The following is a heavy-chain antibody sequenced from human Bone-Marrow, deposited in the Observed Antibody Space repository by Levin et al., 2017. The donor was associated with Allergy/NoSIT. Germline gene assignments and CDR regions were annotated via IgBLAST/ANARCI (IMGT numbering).Heavy chain of an antibody. D-gene: IGHD3-22*01. CDR3: AIDSGGSLLY. CDR2: TRNKASSYTT. CDR1: GFTFSDHY. Sequence: GESLKISCAASGFTFSDHYMDWVRQAPGKGLEWVGRTRNKASSYTTEYAASVKGRFTISRDDSKNSLYLQMNSLKTEDTAVYYCAIDSGGSLLYWVQGTLVTVSS. J-gene: IGHJ4*02. V-gene: IGHV3-72*01.